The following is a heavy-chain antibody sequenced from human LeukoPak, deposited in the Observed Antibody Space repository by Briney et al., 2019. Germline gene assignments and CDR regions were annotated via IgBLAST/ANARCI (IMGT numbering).Heavy chain of an antibody. CDR3: ARKRITMVRGAKVFDY. CDR2: IYYSGST. J-gene: IGHJ4*02. CDR1: GGSISSSSYY. D-gene: IGHD3-10*01. Sequence: PSETLSLTCTVSGGSISSSSYYWGWIRQPPGKGLEWIGSIYYSGSTYYNPSLKSRVTISVDTSKNQFSLKLSSVTAADTAVYYCARKRITMVRGAKVFDYWGQGTLVTVSS. V-gene: IGHV4-39*07.